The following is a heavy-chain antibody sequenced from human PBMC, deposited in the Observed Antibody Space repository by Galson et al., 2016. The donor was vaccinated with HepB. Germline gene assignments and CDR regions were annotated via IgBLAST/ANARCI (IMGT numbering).Heavy chain of an antibody. D-gene: IGHD6-19*01. V-gene: IGHV4-61*08. J-gene: IGHJ4*02. Sequence: ETLSLTCTVSGGSVSSGGYYWSWIRQPPGKRLKWIGYIFYSGSANYSPSLKSRVTISVDASQNQFSLKLSSVTAADTALYSCARGIAVAGGYYFDNWGQGTLVTVSS. CDR1: GGSVSSGGYY. CDR2: IFYSGSA. CDR3: ARGIAVAGGYYFDN.